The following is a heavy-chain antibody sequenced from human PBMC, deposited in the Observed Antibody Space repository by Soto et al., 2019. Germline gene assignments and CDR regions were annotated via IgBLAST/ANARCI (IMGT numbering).Heavy chain of an antibody. CDR3: AKAGGIDY. D-gene: IGHD3-16*01. J-gene: IGHJ4*02. CDR2: ISGSGSST. V-gene: IGHV3-23*01. CDR1: GVTFSSYT. Sequence: PGGSLRLSCAASGVTFSSYTMSWVRQAPGKGLEWVSTISGSGSSTYSADSVKGRFTISRDNSKNTLYLQMNSLRVEDTAVYYCAKAGGIDYWGQGTLVTVSS.